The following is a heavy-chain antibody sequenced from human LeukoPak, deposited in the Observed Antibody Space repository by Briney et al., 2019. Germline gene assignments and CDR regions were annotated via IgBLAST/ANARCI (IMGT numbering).Heavy chain of an antibody. J-gene: IGHJ3*02. CDR3: ARDRLFFRPPGEPFDAFDI. CDR1: GYTFTSYY. CDR2: INPSGGST. V-gene: IGHV1-46*01. D-gene: IGHD3-10*01. Sequence: ASVKVSCKASGYTFTSYYMHWVRQAPGQGLEWMGIINPSGGSTSYAQKFQGRVTMTRDTSTSTVYMELSSLRSEDTAVYYCARDRLFFRPPGEPFDAFDIWGQGTMVTVSS.